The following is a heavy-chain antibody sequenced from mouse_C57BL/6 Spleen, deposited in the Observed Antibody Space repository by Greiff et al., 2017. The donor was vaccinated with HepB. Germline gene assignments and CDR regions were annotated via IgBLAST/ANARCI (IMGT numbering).Heavy chain of an antibody. CDR2: IWSGGST. CDR3: SRECHYYRGSHSFPY. V-gene: IGHV2-2*01. D-gene: IGHD1-1*01. J-gene: IGHJ2*01. Sequence: VQLQQSGPGLAQPPQGLSNSRPVSGISFNSYGVDWGRQSPGKGLEWLGVIWSGGSTDYNAAFISRLSISKDNSKIQVFFKMNSLQADDTAIYFCSRECHYYRGSHSFPYRGQGTTLTVSS. CDR1: GISFNSYG.